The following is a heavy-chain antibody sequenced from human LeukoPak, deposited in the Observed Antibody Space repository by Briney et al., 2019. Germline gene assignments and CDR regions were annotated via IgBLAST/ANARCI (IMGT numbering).Heavy chain of an antibody. CDR3: ARSVEDLHPLDY. D-gene: IGHD3-10*01. CDR1: GYTFTNYY. Sequence: ASVKVSCKASGYTFTNYYLHWVRQAPGQGLEWMGIITPSGGITSYAQKFQGRVTMTRDTSTSTVYMELSSLRSEDTAVYCCARSVEDLHPLDYWGQGTLVTVSS. CDR2: ITPSGGIT. J-gene: IGHJ4*02. V-gene: IGHV1-46*01.